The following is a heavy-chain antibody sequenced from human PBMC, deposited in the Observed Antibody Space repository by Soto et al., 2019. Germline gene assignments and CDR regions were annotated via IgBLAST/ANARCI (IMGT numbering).Heavy chain of an antibody. CDR1: GFTFSSYA. CDR2: ISGSGGSP. Sequence: EVQLLESGGVLVQTGGSLRLSCAASGFTFSSYAMSWVRQAPGNGLEWVSAISGSGGSPYYADCVNGRFTISRDNSKNLLYLKMNSLRGEVTALYYCAKGSTCYDFWSGYYSSYYYYYMDVWGKGTTVTVSS. J-gene: IGHJ6*03. D-gene: IGHD3-3*01. V-gene: IGHV3-23*01. CDR3: AKGSTCYDFWSGYYSSYYYYYMDV.